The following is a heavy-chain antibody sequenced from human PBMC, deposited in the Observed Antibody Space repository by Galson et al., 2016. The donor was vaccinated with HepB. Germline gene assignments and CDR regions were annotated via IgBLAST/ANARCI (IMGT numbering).Heavy chain of an antibody. Sequence: SETLSLTCTVSGGSINSSTFYWGWIRQPPGMGLEWIGSLNYGGNTYYNPSLKSRLTMSVDKSKNQFSLRLTSVTAADTAVYYCARHYYDILTGYLWVAWFDPWGQGTLVTVSS. J-gene: IGHJ5*02. CDR2: LNYGGNT. D-gene: IGHD3-9*01. CDR1: GGSINSSTFY. CDR3: ARHYYDILTGYLWVAWFDP. V-gene: IGHV4-39*01.